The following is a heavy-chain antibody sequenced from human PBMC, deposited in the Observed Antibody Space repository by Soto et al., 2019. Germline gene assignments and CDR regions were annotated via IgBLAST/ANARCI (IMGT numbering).Heavy chain of an antibody. CDR3: ARDPYYYDSSGYWYGMDV. J-gene: IGHJ6*02. CDR2: ISSSSSTI. CDR1: GFTFSSYS. D-gene: IGHD3-22*01. V-gene: IGHV3-48*02. Sequence: GGSLRLSCAASGFTFSSYSMNWVRQAPGKGLEWVSYISSSSSTIYYADSVKGRFTISRDNAKNSLYLQMNSLRDEDTAVYYCARDPYYYDSSGYWYGMDVWGQGTTVTVSS.